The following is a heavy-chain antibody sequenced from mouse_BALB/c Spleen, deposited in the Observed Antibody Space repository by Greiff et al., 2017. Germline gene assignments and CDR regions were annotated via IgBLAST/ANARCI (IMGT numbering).Heavy chain of an antibody. CDR2: ISSGSSTI. CDR1: GFTFSSFG. CDR3: ARWDGNYGFAY. V-gene: IGHV5-17*02. Sequence: EVQGVESGGGLVQPGGSRKLSCAASGFTFSSFGMHWVRQAPEKGLEWVAYISSGSSTIYYADTVKGRFTISRDNPKNTLFLQMTSLRSEDTAMYYCARWDGNYGFAYWGQGTLVTVSA. D-gene: IGHD2-1*01. J-gene: IGHJ3*01.